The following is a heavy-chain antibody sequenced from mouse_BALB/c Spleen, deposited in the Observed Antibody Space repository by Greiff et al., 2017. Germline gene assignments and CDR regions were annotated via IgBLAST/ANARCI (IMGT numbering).Heavy chain of an antibody. V-gene: IGHV2-9*02. CDR2: IWAGGST. Sequence: VQRVESGPGLVAPSQSLSITCTVSGFSLTSYGVHWVRQPPGKGLEWLGVIWAGGSTNYNSALMSRLSISKDNSKSQVFLKMNSLQTDDTAMYYCARDWYDGYYFDYWGQGTTLTVSS. D-gene: IGHD2-3*01. CDR1: GFSLTSYG. J-gene: IGHJ2*01. CDR3: ARDWYDGYYFDY.